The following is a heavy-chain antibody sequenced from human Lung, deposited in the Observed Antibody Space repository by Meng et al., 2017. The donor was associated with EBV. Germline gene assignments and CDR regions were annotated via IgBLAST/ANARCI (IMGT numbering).Heavy chain of an antibody. J-gene: IGHJ4*02. V-gene: IGHV3-30*18. D-gene: IGHD3-22*01. CDR1: GFTFSSYG. Sequence: QVQLVESGXGVVQPGXSLILSCASSGFTFSSYGMHWVRQAPGKGLEWVAVISYDGSNKYYADSVKGRFTISRDNSKNTLYLQMNSLRAEDTAVYYCAKGIYYDSSGYSFLSYGGQGTLVTVSS. CDR3: AKGIYYDSSGYSFLSY. CDR2: ISYDGSNK.